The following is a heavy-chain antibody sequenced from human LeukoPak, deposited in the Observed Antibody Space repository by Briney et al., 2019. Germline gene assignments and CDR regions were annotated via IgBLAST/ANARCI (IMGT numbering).Heavy chain of an antibody. J-gene: IGHJ6*02. CDR2: IYSGGST. CDR3: SSSWFHYYYGMDV. D-gene: IGHD6-13*01. CDR1: GFTFSSYW. V-gene: IGHV3-66*02. Sequence: PGGSLRLSCAASGFTFSSYWMSWVRQAPGKGLEWVSVIYSGGSTYYADSVKGRFTISRDNSKNTLYLQMNSLRAEDTAVYYCSSSWFHYYYGMDVWGQGTTVTVSS.